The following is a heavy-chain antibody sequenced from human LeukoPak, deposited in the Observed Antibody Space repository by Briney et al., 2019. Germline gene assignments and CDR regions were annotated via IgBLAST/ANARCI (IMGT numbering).Heavy chain of an antibody. CDR3: AREKPYYYDSSGPSGFDY. CDR2: IYYSGST. CDR1: GGSISSGGYY. J-gene: IGHJ4*02. V-gene: IGHV4-31*03. Sequence: SQTLFLTCTVSGGSISSGGYYWSWIRQHPGKGLEWIGYIYYSGSTYYNPSLKSRVTISVDTSKNQFSLKLSSVTAADTAVYYCAREKPYYYDSSGPSGFDYWGQGTLVTVSS. D-gene: IGHD3-22*01.